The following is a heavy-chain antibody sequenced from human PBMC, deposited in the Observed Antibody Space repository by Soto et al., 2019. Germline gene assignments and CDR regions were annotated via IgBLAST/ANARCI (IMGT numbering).Heavy chain of an antibody. CDR3: VIDSRSVATSYYYRGLDV. V-gene: IGHV3-9*01. J-gene: IGHJ6*02. CDR2: ISYNGVSI. Sequence: EMQVEESGGASVQPGRSLRLSCAGSGFTFEDYAMHWVRQAPGKGLEWVSTISYNGVSIGYADSVKGRFTISRDNAKKSLYLQMNSLRAEDTALYYCVIDSRSVATSYYYRGLDVWGQGTTVTVAS. D-gene: IGHD3-10*01. CDR1: GFTFEDYA.